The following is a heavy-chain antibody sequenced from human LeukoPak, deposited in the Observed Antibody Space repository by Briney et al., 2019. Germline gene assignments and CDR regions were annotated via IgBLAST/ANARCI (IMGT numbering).Heavy chain of an antibody. D-gene: IGHD3-9*01. CDR3: ARQPTRRYHKYSWFDP. CDR2: IYHSGST. CDR1: GYSISSGYY. V-gene: IGHV4-38-2*02. Sequence: SETLSLTCTVSGYSISSGYYWGWIRQPPGKGLEWIGSIYHSGSTYYNPSLKSRVTISVDTSKNQFSLKLSSVTAADTAVYFCARQPTRRYHKYSWFDPWGQGALVTVSS. J-gene: IGHJ5*02.